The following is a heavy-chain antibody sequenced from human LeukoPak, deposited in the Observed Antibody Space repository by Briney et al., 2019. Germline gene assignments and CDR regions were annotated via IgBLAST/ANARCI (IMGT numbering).Heavy chain of an antibody. D-gene: IGHD2-8*01. Sequence: SETLSLTCAVYGGSFSGYYWSWIRQPPGKGLEWIGEINHSGSTNYNPSLKSRVTISVDTSKNQFSLKLSSVTAADTAVYYCARVRNGPHAFDIWGQGTMVTVSS. CDR3: ARVRNGPHAFDI. CDR1: GGSFSGYY. J-gene: IGHJ3*02. CDR2: INHSGST. V-gene: IGHV4-34*01.